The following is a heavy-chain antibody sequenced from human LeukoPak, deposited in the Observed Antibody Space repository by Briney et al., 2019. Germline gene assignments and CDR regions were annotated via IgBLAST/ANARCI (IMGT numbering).Heavy chain of an antibody. J-gene: IGHJ6*02. D-gene: IGHD5-24*01. V-gene: IGHV1-69*13. CDR1: GGTFSSYA. CDR3: ARGEMATIQYYYYYGMDV. Sequence: SVRVSCKASGGTFSSYAISWVRQAPGQGLEWMGGIIPIFGTANYAQKFQGRVTTTADESTSTAYMELSSLRSEDTAVYYCARGEMATIQYYYYYGMDVWGQGTTVTVSS. CDR2: IIPIFGTA.